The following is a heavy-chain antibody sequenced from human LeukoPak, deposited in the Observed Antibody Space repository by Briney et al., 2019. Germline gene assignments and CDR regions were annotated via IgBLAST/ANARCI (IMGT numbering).Heavy chain of an antibody. CDR1: GYTFTGYY. CDR3: ARDGPIVVVPAAMGDY. Sequence: GASVKVSCKASGYTFTGYYMHWVRQAPGQGLEWMGWINPNSGGTNYAQKFQGRVTMTTDTSTSTAYMELRSLRSDDTAVYYCARDGPIVVVPAAMGDYWGRGTLVTVSS. J-gene: IGHJ4*02. D-gene: IGHD2-2*01. CDR2: INPNSGGT. V-gene: IGHV1-2*02.